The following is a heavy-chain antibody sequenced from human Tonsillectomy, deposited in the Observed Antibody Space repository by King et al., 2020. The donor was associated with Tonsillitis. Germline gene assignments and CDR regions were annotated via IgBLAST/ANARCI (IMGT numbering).Heavy chain of an antibody. CDR3: DSLYSSGWYYFDY. D-gene: IGHD6-19*01. CDR2: IYHSGST. CDR1: GGSISSGGYS. Sequence: LQLQESGSGLVKPSQTLSLTCAVSGGSISSGGYSWSWIRQPPGKGLEWIGYIYHSGSTYYNPSLKSRVTISVDRSKNQFSLKLSSVTAADTSVYYCDSLYSSGWYYFDYWGQGTLVTVSS. V-gene: IGHV4-30-2*01. J-gene: IGHJ4*02.